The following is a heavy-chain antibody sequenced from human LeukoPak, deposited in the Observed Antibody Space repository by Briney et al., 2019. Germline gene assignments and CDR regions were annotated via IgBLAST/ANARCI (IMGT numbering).Heavy chain of an antibody. CDR1: GYTFTSYW. CDR2: IYPGDSDT. D-gene: IGHD3-22*01. V-gene: IGHV5-51*01. CDR3: ARPYDSSGYWGGFDY. J-gene: IGHJ4*02. Sequence: GESLKISCQAAGYTFTSYWIGWVRQMPGKGLEWMGIIYPGDSDTKYSPSFQGQVTISVDKSISTAYLQWSSLKASDTAMYYCARPYDSSGYWGGFDYWGQGTLGTVSS.